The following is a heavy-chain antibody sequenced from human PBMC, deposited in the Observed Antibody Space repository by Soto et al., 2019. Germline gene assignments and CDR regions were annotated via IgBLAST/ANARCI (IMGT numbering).Heavy chain of an antibody. J-gene: IGHJ5*02. CDR2: INHSGST. CDR3: ARQYQLLLSWFDP. D-gene: IGHD2-2*01. CDR1: GGSFIGYC. V-gene: IGHV4-34*01. Sequence: ASETLSLTCAVYGGSFIGYCWSWIRQPPGKGLEWIGEINHSGSTNYNPSHKSRVTISVDTSKNQFSLKLSSVTAADTAVYYCARQYQLLLSWFDPWGQGTLVTVSS.